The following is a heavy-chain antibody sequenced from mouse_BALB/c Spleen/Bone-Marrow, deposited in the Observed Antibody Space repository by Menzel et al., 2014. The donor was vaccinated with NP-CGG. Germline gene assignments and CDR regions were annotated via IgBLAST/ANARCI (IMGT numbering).Heavy chain of an antibody. V-gene: IGHV1S81*02. D-gene: IGHD2-1*01. CDR3: ARSGNYYFDY. CDR2: INPSNGRT. J-gene: IGHJ2*01. Sequence: VQLQQSGAELVKPGASAKLSCKASGYTFTRYWMHWVKQRPGQGLEWIGEINPSNGRTNYNEKFRNKATLTVDKSSSTAYMQLSSLTSEDSAVYYCARSGNYYFDYWGQGTTLTVSS. CDR1: GYTFTRYW.